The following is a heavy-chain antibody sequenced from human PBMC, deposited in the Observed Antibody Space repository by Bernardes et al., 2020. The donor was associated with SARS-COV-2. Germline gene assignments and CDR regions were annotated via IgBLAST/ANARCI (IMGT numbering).Heavy chain of an antibody. V-gene: IGHV4-4*02. D-gene: IGHD3-16*01. Sequence: SESLSLTCSVSGASIGKSNWWSWVRLPPGKVLELVGEVYHTGDTNYNPSLESRLIMSMDKSKNEFSLKLRSVTAADTAIYYCVRDSYDFSGFSPDAFAIWGQGKMVPGSP. CDR3: VRDSYDFSGFSPDAFAI. CDR1: GASIGKSNW. CDR2: VYHTGDT. J-gene: IGHJ3*02.